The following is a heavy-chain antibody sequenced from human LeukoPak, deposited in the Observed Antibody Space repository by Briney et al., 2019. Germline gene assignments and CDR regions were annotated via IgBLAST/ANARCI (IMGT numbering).Heavy chain of an antibody. D-gene: IGHD6-13*01. V-gene: IGHV1-58*02. CDR2: IVVGSGNT. CDR1: GFTFTSSA. Sequence: SVNLSCKLSGFTFTSSAMQWVRHARRPRLEWIGWIVVGSGNTKYAQKFQERVTITRDMSTSTAYMELSSLRSEDTAVYYCAAETHSSSWSAGFDPWGQGTLVTVSS. CDR3: AAETHSSSWSAGFDP. J-gene: IGHJ5*02.